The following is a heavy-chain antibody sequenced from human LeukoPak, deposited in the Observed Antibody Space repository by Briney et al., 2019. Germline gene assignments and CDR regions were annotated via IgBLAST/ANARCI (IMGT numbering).Heavy chain of an antibody. CDR2: ISGSGGST. D-gene: IGHD3-3*01. CDR1: GFTFSSYA. CDR3: AKDNKIFGVVIIQGHFDY. J-gene: IGHJ4*02. Sequence: GGSLRLSCAASGFTFSSYAMSWVRQAPGKGLEWVSAISGSGGSTYYADSVKGRFTISRDNSKNTLYLQMNSLRAEDTAVYYCAKDNKIFGVVIIQGHFDYWGQGTLVAVSS. V-gene: IGHV3-23*01.